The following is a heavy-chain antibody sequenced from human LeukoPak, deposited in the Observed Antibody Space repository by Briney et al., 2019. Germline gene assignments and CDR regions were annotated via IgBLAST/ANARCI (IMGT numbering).Heavy chain of an antibody. CDR1: GYTFTSYY. V-gene: IGHV1-46*01. CDR2: INPSGGST. Sequence: APVKVSCKASGYTFTSYYMHWVRQAPGQGLEWMGIINPSGGSTSYAQKFQGRVTMTRDTSTSTVYMELSSLRSEDTAVYYCAMVVAADDAFDIWGQGTMVTVSS. D-gene: IGHD2-15*01. CDR3: AMVVAADDAFDI. J-gene: IGHJ3*02.